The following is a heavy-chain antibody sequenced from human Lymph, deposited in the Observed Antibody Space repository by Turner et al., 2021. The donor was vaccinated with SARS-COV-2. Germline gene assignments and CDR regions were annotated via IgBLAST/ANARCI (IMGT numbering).Heavy chain of an antibody. V-gene: IGHV4-59*01. J-gene: IGHJ5*02. CDR1: GGSMNSNY. Sequence: QAQLQESGQRLLKPLETLSLTCTVSGGSMNSNYWSWIRQPPGKRLEWIGYIYYRGSTNYNPSLESRVTISVDTSRNQCSLNLTSVTAAYTAIYYCARETVNNWVDPWGQGTLVTVSS. D-gene: IGHD2-21*02. CDR3: ARETVNNWVDP. CDR2: IYYRGST.